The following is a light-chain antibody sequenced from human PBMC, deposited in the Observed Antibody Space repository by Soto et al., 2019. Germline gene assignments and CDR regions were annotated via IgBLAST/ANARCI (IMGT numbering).Light chain of an antibody. CDR1: QSVSSN. V-gene: IGKV3-11*01. CDR2: DAS. CDR3: QQRSNWPLT. J-gene: IGKJ4*01. Sequence: EIVLIQSPATLSLSPGERATLSCRASQSVSSNLAWYQQNPGQAPRLLIFDASNRATGIPARFSGSGSGTDFTLTISSLEPEDFAVYYCQQRSNWPLTSGGGTKV.